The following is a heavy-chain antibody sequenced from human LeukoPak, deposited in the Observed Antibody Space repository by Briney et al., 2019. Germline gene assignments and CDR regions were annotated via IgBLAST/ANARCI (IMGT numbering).Heavy chain of an antibody. CDR3: AKGMLEGGQYYYDSN. J-gene: IGHJ4*02. Sequence: GGSLRLPCAASGFTLGDYWMSWVRQPPGKGLEWVANIREDGGVKHYEDSVKGRFTISRDNSKSTLYLQMKSLRAEDTAVYYCAKGMLEGGQYYYDSNGGQGTLVTVSS. D-gene: IGHD3-22*01. CDR1: GFTLGDYW. V-gene: IGHV3-7*03. CDR2: IREDGGVK.